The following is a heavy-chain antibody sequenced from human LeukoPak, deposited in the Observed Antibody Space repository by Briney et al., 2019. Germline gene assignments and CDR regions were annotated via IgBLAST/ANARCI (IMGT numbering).Heavy chain of an antibody. Sequence: GGSLGLSCVASGFTFSYAWMSWVRQAPGKGLEWVGRIKSKTDGATTEYAAPVTGRFTISRDDSKNMLYLQMNSLKTEDTGVYYCSLSFHGYWGQGTLVTVSS. CDR2: IKSKTDGATT. CDR1: GFTFSYAW. CDR3: SLSFHGY. J-gene: IGHJ4*02. V-gene: IGHV3-15*01.